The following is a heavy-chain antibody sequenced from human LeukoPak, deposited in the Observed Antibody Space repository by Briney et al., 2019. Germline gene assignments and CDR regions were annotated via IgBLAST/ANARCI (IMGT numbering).Heavy chain of an antibody. D-gene: IGHD3-22*01. J-gene: IGHJ4*02. CDR2: IKSKTDGGTT. CDR3: TTDAKITYYYDSSGYFTGFDY. V-gene: IGHV3-15*01. CDR1: GFTFSNAW. Sequence: PGGSLRLSCAASGFTFSNAWMSWVRQAPGKGLEWVGRIKSKTDGGTTDYAAPVKGRLTISRDDSKNTLYLQMNSLKTEDTAVYYCTTDAKITYYYDSSGYFTGFDYWGQGTLVTVSS.